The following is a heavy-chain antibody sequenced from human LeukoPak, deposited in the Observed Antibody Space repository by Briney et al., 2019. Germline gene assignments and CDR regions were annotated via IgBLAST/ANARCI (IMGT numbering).Heavy chain of an antibody. CDR3: AKDGEDGLFYYDSSGYGAFDI. CDR2: ISGSGGST. J-gene: IGHJ3*02. V-gene: IGHV3-23*01. Sequence: GGSLRLSCAASGLTFSSYAMSWVRQAPGKGLEWVSAISGSGGSTYYADSVKGRFTISRDNSKNTLYLQMNSLRAEDTAVYYCAKDGEDGLFYYDSSGYGAFDIWDQGTMVTVSS. CDR1: GLTFSSYA. D-gene: IGHD3-22*01.